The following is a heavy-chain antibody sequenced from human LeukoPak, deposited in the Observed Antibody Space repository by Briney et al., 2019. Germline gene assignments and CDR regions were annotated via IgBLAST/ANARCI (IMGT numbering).Heavy chain of an antibody. V-gene: IGHV4-31*03. Sequence: SETLSLTCTVSGGSISSGGYYWSWIRQHPGKGLEWIGYIYYSGSTYYNPSLKSRVTISVDTSKNQFSLKLSSVTAADTAVYYCARVRRITMVRGVIITAARFDYWGQGTLVTVSS. CDR2: IYYSGST. CDR3: ARVRRITMVRGVIITAARFDY. J-gene: IGHJ4*02. D-gene: IGHD3-10*01. CDR1: GGSISSGGYY.